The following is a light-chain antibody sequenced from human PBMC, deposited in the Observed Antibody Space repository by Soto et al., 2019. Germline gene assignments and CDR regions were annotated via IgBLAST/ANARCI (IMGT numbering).Light chain of an antibody. Sequence: QAVVTQPPSVSGAPGQRVTISCTGSSSNIGAGYDVHWYQQLPGTAPKLLVYGNNNRPSGVPDRFSGSKSGTSASLAITGLQAEDEADYYCQSYDSSQSGSVFGTGTKVTVL. J-gene: IGLJ1*01. V-gene: IGLV1-40*01. CDR1: SSNIGAGYD. CDR2: GNN. CDR3: QSYDSSQSGSV.